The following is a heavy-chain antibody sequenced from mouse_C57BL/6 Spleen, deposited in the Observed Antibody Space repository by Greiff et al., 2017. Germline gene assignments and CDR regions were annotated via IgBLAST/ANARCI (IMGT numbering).Heavy chain of an antibody. CDR3: AIGGYDGDWYFDV. V-gene: IGHV1-22*01. Sequence: VQLQQSGPELVKPGASVKMSCKASGYTFTDYNMHWVKQSHGKSLEWIGYINPNNGGTSYNQKFKGKATLTVNKSSSTAYMELRSLTSEDSAVYYCAIGGYDGDWYFDVWGTGTTVTVSS. CDR2: INPNNGGT. D-gene: IGHD2-2*01. J-gene: IGHJ1*03. CDR1: GYTFTDYN.